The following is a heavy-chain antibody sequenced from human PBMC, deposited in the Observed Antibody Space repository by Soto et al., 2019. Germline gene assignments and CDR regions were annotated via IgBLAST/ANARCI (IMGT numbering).Heavy chain of an antibody. CDR2: IIPIFGTA. CDR3: ARELYSCGAECPYYMDY. V-gene: IGHV1-69*13. J-gene: IGHJ4*02. D-gene: IGHD2-21*01. Sequence: SVKVSCKASGGTFSSYAISWVRQAPGQGLGWMGGIIPIFGTANYAQKFQGRVTITADESTSTAYMELSSLRSEDTAVYYCARELYSCGAECPYYMDYWGQGTPVTVSS. CDR1: GGTFSSYA.